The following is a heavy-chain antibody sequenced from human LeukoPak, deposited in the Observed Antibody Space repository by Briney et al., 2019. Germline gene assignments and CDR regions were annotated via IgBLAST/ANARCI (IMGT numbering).Heavy chain of an antibody. CDR2: INPNSGGT. CDR3: ARDPLWFDYYYMDV. Sequence: ASVKVSCKASGYTFTSYYMHWVRQAPGQGLEWMGWINPNSGGTNYAQKFQGRVTMTRDTSISTAYMELSRLRSDDTAVYYCARDPLWFDYYYMDVWGKGTTVTVSS. V-gene: IGHV1-2*02. D-gene: IGHD3-10*01. J-gene: IGHJ6*03. CDR1: GYTFTSYY.